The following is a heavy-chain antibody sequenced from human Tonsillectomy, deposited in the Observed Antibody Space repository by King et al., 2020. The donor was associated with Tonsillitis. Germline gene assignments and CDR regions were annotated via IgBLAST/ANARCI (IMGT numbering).Heavy chain of an antibody. D-gene: IGHD2-15*01. V-gene: IGHV3-23*03. CDR3: AKVKYCSGGSCYSGFDH. J-gene: IGHJ4*02. CDR2: IYSGGSST. CDR1: GFTFSSYA. Sequence: DVQLVESGGGLVQPGGSLRLSCAASGFTFSSYAMNWVRQAPGKGLEWVSVIYSGGSSTYYEDSVKGRFTISRDNSKNTLYLQMNSLRAEDTAVYYCAKVKYCSGGSCYSGFDHWGLGTLVTVSS.